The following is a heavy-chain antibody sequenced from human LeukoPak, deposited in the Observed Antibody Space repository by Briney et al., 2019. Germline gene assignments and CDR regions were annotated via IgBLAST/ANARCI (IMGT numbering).Heavy chain of an antibody. CDR1: GYTFTGYY. CDR3: AREGFYCSGGSCYSDY. CDR2: INPNSGGT. Sequence: GASVKVSCKASGYTFTGYYMHWVRQAPGQGLEWMGWINPNSGGTNYAQKLQGRVTMTTDTSTSTAYMELRSLRSDDTAVYYCAREGFYCSGGSCYSDYWGQGTLVTVSS. J-gene: IGHJ4*02. D-gene: IGHD2-15*01. V-gene: IGHV1-2*02.